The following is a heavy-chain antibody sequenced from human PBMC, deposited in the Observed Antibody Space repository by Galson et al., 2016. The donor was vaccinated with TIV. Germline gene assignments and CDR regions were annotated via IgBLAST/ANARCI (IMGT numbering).Heavy chain of an antibody. CDR2: INTATGDP. CDR1: GYTFSIYG. D-gene: IGHD3-9*01. J-gene: IGHJ6*02. V-gene: IGHV7-4-1*02. CDR3: ASLRYGNYYGVDV. Sequence: VKVSCKASGYTFSIYGMNWVRQAPGQGLEWMGWINTATGDPTYAQGFTGRFVFSSDTSVSTTYLQISGLKAEDTAVYYCASLRYGNYYGVDVWGQGTTVTVSS.